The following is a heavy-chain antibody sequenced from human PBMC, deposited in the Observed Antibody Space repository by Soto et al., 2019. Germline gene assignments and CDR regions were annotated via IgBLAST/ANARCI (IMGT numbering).Heavy chain of an antibody. CDR2: IYDSGNT. CDR1: GGFISSNY. D-gene: IGHD3-16*01. V-gene: IGHV4-59*01. Sequence: SETLSLTCSVSGGFISSNYWSWIRQPPGKGLEWIGNIYDSGNTKYNPSLKSRVIMSVDTSKNQFSLKLSSVTAADSAVYYCARANMIYGLGVWGPGTTVTVSS. CDR3: ARANMIYGLGV. J-gene: IGHJ6*02.